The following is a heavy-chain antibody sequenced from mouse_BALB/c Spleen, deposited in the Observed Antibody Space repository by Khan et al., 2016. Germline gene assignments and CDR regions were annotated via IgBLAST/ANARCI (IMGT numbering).Heavy chain of an antibody. V-gene: IGHV5-4*02. Sequence: EVELVESGGGLVKPGGSLKLSCAASGFTFSDYYMYWVRQTPEKRLEWVATISDAGNYTYYPDSVKGRFTISRDNAKKNLYLQMSSLKSEDTAMYYCARGLDWCFDVWGAGTTVTVSS. J-gene: IGHJ1*01. CDR2: ISDAGNYT. CDR1: GFTFSDYY. CDR3: ARGLDWCFDV.